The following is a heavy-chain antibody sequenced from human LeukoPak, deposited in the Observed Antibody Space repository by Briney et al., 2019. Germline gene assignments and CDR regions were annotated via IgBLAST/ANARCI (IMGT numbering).Heavy chain of an antibody. CDR2: ISVYNGNT. V-gene: IGHV1-18*01. J-gene: IGHJ4*02. Sequence: ASVKVSCKASGYTFTSNGIMWVRQAPGQGLEWMGWISVYNGNTKYAQKLQGRVTMTADTSTSTACMELRSLKFDDTAVYYCARKVSWSGYADYWGQGTLVSVSS. D-gene: IGHD3-3*01. CDR3: ARKVSWSGYADY. CDR1: GYTFTSNG.